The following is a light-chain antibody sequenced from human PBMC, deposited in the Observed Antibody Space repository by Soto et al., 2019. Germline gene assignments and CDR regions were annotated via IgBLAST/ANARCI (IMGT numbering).Light chain of an antibody. V-gene: IGKV3-15*01. J-gene: IGKJ2*01. CDR1: QSVSSN. CDR2: GES. Sequence: DIGMTQSPATLSVSTGETATLSCRASQSVSSNLAWYQQNPGHAPRLLSDGESTMAICIPARFSRSGSGTEFTLIISSLRSEDFAVYYCRQYNNWQYTVGQGTQLESK. CDR3: RQYNNWQYT.